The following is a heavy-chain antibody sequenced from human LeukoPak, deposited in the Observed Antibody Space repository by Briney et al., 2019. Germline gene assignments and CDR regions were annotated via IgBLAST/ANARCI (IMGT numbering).Heavy chain of an antibody. CDR1: GFTFSSYG. Sequence: GGSLRLSCAASGFTFSSYGMHWVRQAPGKGLEWAAFIRYDGSNKYYADSVKGRFTISRDNSKNTLYLQMNSLRAEDTAVYYCARDISSGYYYGEFGWFDPWGQGTLATVSS. CDR3: ARDISSGYYYGEFGWFDP. D-gene: IGHD3-22*01. V-gene: IGHV3-30*02. J-gene: IGHJ5*02. CDR2: IRYDGSNK.